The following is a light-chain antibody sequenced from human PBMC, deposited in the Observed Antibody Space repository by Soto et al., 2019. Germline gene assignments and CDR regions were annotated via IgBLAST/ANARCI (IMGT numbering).Light chain of an antibody. Sequence: EIVMTQSPAILSVSPGERAALSCRASQSVSSNLAWYQQKPGQAPRLLIYGASTRATGVPARFRGSGSGTDFTLTISALQSEDFAVYYCQHYNNWPPWTFGQGTKVEIQ. CDR1: QSVSSN. J-gene: IGKJ1*01. CDR3: QHYNNWPPWT. V-gene: IGKV3-15*01. CDR2: GAS.